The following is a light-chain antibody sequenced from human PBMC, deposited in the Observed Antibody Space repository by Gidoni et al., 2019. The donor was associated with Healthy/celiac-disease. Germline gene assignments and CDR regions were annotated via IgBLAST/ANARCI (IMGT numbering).Light chain of an antibody. V-gene: IGKV1-9*01. Sequence: DIQLTQSPSFLSASVGDRVTITCRASQGIRSYLAWYQQKPGKAPKLLIYAASTLKSGVPSRFSGSGSGTEVTLTISSLQPEDFATYYCQQINSYPATFGQGTKVEIK. CDR1: QGIRSY. CDR3: QQINSYPAT. J-gene: IGKJ1*01. CDR2: AAS.